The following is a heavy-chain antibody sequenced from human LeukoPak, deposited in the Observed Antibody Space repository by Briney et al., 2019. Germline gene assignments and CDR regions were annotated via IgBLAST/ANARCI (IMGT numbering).Heavy chain of an antibody. CDR2: IIPILGIA. Sequence: GASVKVSCKASGGTFSSYAIIWVRQAPGQGLEWMGRIIPILGIANYAQKFQGRVTITADKSTSTAYMELSSLRSEDTAVYYCARLATYYYDSSGYYFSDDYWGQGTLVTVSS. CDR3: ARLATYYYDSSGYYFSDDY. V-gene: IGHV1-69*04. D-gene: IGHD3-22*01. J-gene: IGHJ4*02. CDR1: GGTFSSYA.